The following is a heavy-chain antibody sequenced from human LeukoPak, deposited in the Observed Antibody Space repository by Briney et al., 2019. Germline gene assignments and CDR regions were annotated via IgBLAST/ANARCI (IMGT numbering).Heavy chain of an antibody. Sequence: PGGSLRLSCAASGFTFSSYWMSWVRQAPGKGLEWVANIKQDGSEKYYVDSVKGRFTISRDNAKNSLYLQMNSLRAEDTAVYYCAREVITTTIPMDWFDPWGQGTLVTVSS. CDR2: IKQDGSEK. J-gene: IGHJ5*02. D-gene: IGHD1-14*01. V-gene: IGHV3-7*01. CDR1: GFTFSSYW. CDR3: AREVITTTIPMDWFDP.